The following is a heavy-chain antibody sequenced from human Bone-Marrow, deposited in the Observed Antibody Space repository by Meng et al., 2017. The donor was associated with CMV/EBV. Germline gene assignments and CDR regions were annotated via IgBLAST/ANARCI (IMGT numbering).Heavy chain of an antibody. J-gene: IGHJ6*04. CDR2: ISSSGSTI. Sequence: GGSLRLSCAASGFTFSDYYMSWIRQAPGKGLEWVSYISSSGSTIYYADSVKGRFTISRDNAKNSLYLQMNSLRAEDTAVYYCARESYCSSTSCYFAYYYYYGMNVWARG. CDR1: GFTFSDYY. CDR3: ARESYCSSTSCYFAYYYYYGMNV. V-gene: IGHV3-11*01. D-gene: IGHD2-2*01.